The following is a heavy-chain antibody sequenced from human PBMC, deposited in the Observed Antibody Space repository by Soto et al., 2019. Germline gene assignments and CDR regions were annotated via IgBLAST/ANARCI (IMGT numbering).Heavy chain of an antibody. Sequence: GGSLRLSCAASGFTFRSYAMHWVRQAPGKGLEWVAVISYDEGNKNYADSVKGRFTISRDNSKNTMYLQMNSLRAEDTAVYYCEGYCSSSNCRFDYWGQGTLVTVSS. V-gene: IGHV3-30-3*01. CDR3: EGYCSSSNCRFDY. J-gene: IGHJ4*02. D-gene: IGHD2-2*01. CDR1: GFTFRSYA. CDR2: ISYDEGNK.